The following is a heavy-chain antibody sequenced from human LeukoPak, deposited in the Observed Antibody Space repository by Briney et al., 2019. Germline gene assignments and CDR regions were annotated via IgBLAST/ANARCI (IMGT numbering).Heavy chain of an antibody. CDR3: ARDRGPKGSSWYPDYYYYGMDV. CDR2: IYYSGST. Sequence: SETLSLTCTVSGGSISSSSYYWGWIRQPPGKGLEWIGSIYYSGSTYYNPSLKSRVTISVDTSKYQFSLKLSSVTAADTAVYYCARDRGPKGSSWYPDYYYYGMDVWGQGTTVTVSS. CDR1: GGSISSSSYY. J-gene: IGHJ6*02. D-gene: IGHD6-13*01. V-gene: IGHV4-39*07.